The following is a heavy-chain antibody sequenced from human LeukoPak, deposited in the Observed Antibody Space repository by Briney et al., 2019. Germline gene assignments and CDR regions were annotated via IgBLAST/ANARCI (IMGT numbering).Heavy chain of an antibody. V-gene: IGHV3-9*01. D-gene: IGHD3-16*01. CDR2: ISWNSGSI. CDR3: AKDIVMIIEAGATFDI. CDR1: GSTFDDYA. J-gene: IGHJ3*02. Sequence: QSGGSLRLSCAASGSTFDDYAMHWVRQAPGKGLEWVSGISWNSGSIGYADSVKGRFTISRDNAKNSLYLQMNSLRAEDTALYYCAKDIVMIIEAGATFDIWGQGTMVTVSS.